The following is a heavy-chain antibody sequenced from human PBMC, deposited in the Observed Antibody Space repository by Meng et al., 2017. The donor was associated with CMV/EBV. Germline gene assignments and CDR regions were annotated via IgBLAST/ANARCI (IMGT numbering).Heavy chain of an antibody. CDR3: ARDLITFFDYYYGMDV. V-gene: IGHV4-59*01. J-gene: IGHJ6*02. Sequence: SETLSLTCTVSGGSISSYSWSWIRQPPGKGLEWVEYIYYSGSTNSNPSIKSRVTISVDTSKNQHSLKLSSVTAADTAVYYCARDLITFFDYYYGMDVWGQGTTVTVSS. CDR2: IYYSGST. CDR1: GGSISSYS. D-gene: IGHD3-16*01.